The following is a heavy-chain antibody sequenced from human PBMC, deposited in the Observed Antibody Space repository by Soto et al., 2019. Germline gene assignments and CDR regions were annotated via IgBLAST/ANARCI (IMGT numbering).Heavy chain of an antibody. V-gene: IGHV3-30*18. Sequence: GGSLRLSCAASGFTFSSYGMHWVRQAPGKGLEWVAVISYDGSNKYYADSVKGRFTISRDNSKNTLYLQMNSLRAEDTAVYYCAKPRGYSGYDWEFDYWGQGTLVTVSS. CDR1: GFTFSSYG. CDR2: ISYDGSNK. J-gene: IGHJ4*02. CDR3: AKPRGYSGYDWEFDY. D-gene: IGHD5-12*01.